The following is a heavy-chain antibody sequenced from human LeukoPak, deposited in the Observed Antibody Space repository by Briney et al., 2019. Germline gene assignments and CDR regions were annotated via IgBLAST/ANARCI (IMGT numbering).Heavy chain of an antibody. J-gene: IGHJ4*02. Sequence: GGSLRLPCAASGFSFSSHAMHWVRQAPGKGLEYVSSISGNGGSTYYANSVKGRFTISRDNSKSTLYLQMGSLRGEDMAVYYCARADSDWLLAGWGQGTLVTVSS. CDR1: GFSFSSHA. CDR3: ARADSDWLLAG. V-gene: IGHV3-64*01. D-gene: IGHD3-9*01. CDR2: ISGNGGST.